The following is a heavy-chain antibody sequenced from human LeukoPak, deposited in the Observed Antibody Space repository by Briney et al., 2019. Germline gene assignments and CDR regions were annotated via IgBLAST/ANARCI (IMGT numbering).Heavy chain of an antibody. D-gene: IGHD6-19*01. CDR1: GFTFSGYT. V-gene: IGHV3-21*01. J-gene: IGHJ4*02. Sequence: PGGSLRLSCAASGFTFSGYTMNWVRQAPGKGLEWVSCISSNSNYIYYADSVKGRFTISRDNAKNSLYLQMNSLRAEDTAVYYCARATAVTGTGVFDYWGQGTLVTVSS. CDR2: ISSNSNYI. CDR3: ARATAVTGTGVFDY.